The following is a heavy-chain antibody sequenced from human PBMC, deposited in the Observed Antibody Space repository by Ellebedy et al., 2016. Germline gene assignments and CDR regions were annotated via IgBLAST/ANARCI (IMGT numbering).Heavy chain of an antibody. CDR2: ISSSSSYI. D-gene: IGHD3-10*01. CDR3: ARAWVRGVRY. V-gene: IGHV3-21*04. Sequence: GGSLRLSXAASGFTFSSYSMNWVRQAPGKGLEWVSSISSSSSYIYYADSVKGRFTISRDNAKNSLYLQMNSLRAEDTAVYYCARAWVRGVRYWGQGTLVTVSS. J-gene: IGHJ4*02. CDR1: GFTFSSYS.